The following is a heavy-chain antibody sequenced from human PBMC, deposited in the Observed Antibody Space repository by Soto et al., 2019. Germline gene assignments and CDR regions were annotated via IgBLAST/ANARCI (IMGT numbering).Heavy chain of an antibody. Sequence: EVRLVESGGGLIQPGGSLRLSCAASGVSIINHYMAWVRQAPGKGLEGISLIYAGGSTFYADSVKGRFTISRDNSKNTLYLQMDSLTAEDTAVYYCASGENGYNKFYFDFWGQGTLVTVSS. J-gene: IGHJ4*02. CDR2: IYAGGST. D-gene: IGHD5-12*01. CDR1: GVSIINHY. CDR3: ASGENGYNKFYFDF. V-gene: IGHV3-53*01.